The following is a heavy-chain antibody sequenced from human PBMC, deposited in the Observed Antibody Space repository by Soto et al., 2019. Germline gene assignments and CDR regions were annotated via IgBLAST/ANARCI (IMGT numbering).Heavy chain of an antibody. CDR3: ARVLPHVSGSPQSYY. D-gene: IGHD3-10*01. V-gene: IGHV1-18*01. Sequence: QVQLVQSGAEVKKPGASVKVSCKAYGYTFTSYGISWVRQAPGQGLEWMGRISGDNGNTNYAQRFQGRVTMTTDTSTSTAYMELRSLSSDDTAIYYCARVLPHVSGSPQSYYWGQGTLVTVSS. CDR2: ISGDNGNT. J-gene: IGHJ4*02. CDR1: GYTFTSYG.